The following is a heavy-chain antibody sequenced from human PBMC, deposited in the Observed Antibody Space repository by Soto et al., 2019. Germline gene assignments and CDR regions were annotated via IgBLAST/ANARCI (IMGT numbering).Heavy chain of an antibody. D-gene: IGHD1-7*01. V-gene: IGHV3-11*06. J-gene: IGHJ4*02. CDR3: ARGGVKGTTSRGQVYN. CDR1: GFTFSDYY. CDR2: ISSSGDST. Sequence: QVQVVESGGGLVKPGGSLRLSCAASGFTFSDYYMSWIRQAPGKGLEWVSFISSSGDSTKYADSVKGRFTISRDNAKXXXXXXXXXLRAEDTAVYYCARGGVKGTTSRGQVYNWGQGTLVTVSS.